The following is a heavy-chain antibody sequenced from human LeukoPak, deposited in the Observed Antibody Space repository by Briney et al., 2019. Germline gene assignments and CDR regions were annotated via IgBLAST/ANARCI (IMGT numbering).Heavy chain of an antibody. Sequence: GGSLRLSCVASGFVFSGSGFHWVRQAPGKGLEWVSAITDSSTSTYYADSVKGRFTISRHNSKNTLYLQMNSLRAEDTAVYYCAKGSSSSRPYYFDYWGQGTLVTVSS. V-gene: IGHV3-23*01. D-gene: IGHD6-13*01. CDR3: AKGSSSSRPYYFDY. CDR1: GFVFSGSG. J-gene: IGHJ4*02. CDR2: ITDSSTST.